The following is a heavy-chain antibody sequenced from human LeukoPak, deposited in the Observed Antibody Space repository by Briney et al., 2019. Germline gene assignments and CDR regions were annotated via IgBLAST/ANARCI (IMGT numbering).Heavy chain of an antibody. J-gene: IGHJ4*02. Sequence: GRSLRLSCAASGFILSNYALHWVRQAPGKGLEWVAVVLYDGETKYYADSVKGRFTISRDNSKNTLYLQMNSLRAEDTAVYYCAKDHIVGATTGFDYWGQGTLVTVSS. CDR2: VLYDGETK. CDR1: GFILSNYA. D-gene: IGHD1-26*01. CDR3: AKDHIVGATTGFDY. V-gene: IGHV3-30*04.